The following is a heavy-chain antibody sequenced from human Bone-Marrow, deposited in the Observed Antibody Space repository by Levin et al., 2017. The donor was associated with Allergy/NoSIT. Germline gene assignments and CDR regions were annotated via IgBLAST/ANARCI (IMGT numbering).Heavy chain of an antibody. Sequence: GESLKISCKASGYTFTSYDINWVRQATGQGLEWMGWMNPNSGNTGYAQKFQGRVTMTRNTSISTAYMELSSLRSEDTAVYYCARGVGMCYWNYRTAKGNWFDPWGQGTLVTVSS. V-gene: IGHV1-8*01. CDR3: ARGVGMCYWNYRTAKGNWFDP. D-gene: IGHD1-7*01. CDR1: GYTFTSYD. J-gene: IGHJ5*02. CDR2: MNPNSGNT.